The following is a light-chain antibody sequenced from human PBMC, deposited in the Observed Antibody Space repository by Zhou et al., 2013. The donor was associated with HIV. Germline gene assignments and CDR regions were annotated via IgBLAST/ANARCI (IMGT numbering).Light chain of an antibody. Sequence: EIVLTQSPATLPLSPGERATLSCRASQSISNSYLAWYQQKPGQAPRLLIYGASSRATGIPDRFSGSGSGTDFTLTISRLEPEDVAVYYCQQYGSSPQTFGQGTKVEIK. V-gene: IGKV3-20*01. CDR3: QQYGSSPQT. CDR2: GAS. CDR1: QSISNSY. J-gene: IGKJ1*01.